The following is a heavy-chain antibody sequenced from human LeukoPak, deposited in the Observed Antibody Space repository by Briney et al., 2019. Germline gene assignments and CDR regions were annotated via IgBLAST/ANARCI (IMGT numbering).Heavy chain of an antibody. D-gene: IGHD2-8*02. CDR2: IFYSGST. V-gene: IGHV4-59*08. CDR3: ARHRSGGYEVDC. CDR1: GGSISNYY. Sequence: PSETLSLTCTVSGGSISNYYWSWIRQPPGGALEYIGNIFYSGSTTYNPSLKSRVTISIDTSKNQFSLKLSSVTAADTALYYCARHRSGGYEVDCWGQGTLVTVSS. J-gene: IGHJ4*02.